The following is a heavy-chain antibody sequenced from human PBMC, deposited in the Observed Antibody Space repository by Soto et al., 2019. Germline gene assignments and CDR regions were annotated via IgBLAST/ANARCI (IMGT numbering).Heavy chain of an antibody. CDR2: IAYDGSFK. Sequence: QVQLVESGGGVVEPGRSLRLSCAASGFAFTTYNIHWVRQFPGKGLEWVAVIAYDGSFKTYADSVKGRFIVSSHNPKKMMLLDMNMMRQEYTAVYYGAKDRGSSWAFDNWGQGTLVTVST. J-gene: IGHJ4*02. CDR1: GFAFTTYN. D-gene: IGHD6-13*01. CDR3: AKDRGSSWAFDN. V-gene: IGHV3-30*18.